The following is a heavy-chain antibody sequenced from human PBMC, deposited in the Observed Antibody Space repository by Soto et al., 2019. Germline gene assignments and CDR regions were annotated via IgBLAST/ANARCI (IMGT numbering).Heavy chain of an antibody. CDR2: INPGDSDI. CDR3: ARHEQFYYYYYGMDV. Sequence: GESLKISCKASGYSFSTYWIAWVRQMPGKGLEWMGIINPGDSDIRYSPSFQGQVTISADNSISTAYLQWSSLKASDTAMYYCARHEQFYYYYYGMDVWGQGTAVTVSS. J-gene: IGHJ6*02. CDR1: GYSFSTYW. D-gene: IGHD4-4*01. V-gene: IGHV5-51*01.